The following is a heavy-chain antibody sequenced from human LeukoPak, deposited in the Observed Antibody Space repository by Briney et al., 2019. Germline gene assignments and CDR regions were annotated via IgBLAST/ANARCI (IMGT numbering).Heavy chain of an antibody. CDR2: IYYSGTT. CDR3: ARIVGVVVITGADAFDI. V-gene: IGHV4-39*01. D-gene: IGHD3-22*01. J-gene: IGHJ3*02. CDR1: GRSISGSSYY. Sequence: SGTLSLTCTVSGRSISGSSYYWGWIRQPPGKGLEWIGNIYYSGTTYYNPSLKSRVTISVDTSKNHFSLKLSSVTAADTAVYYCARIVGVVVITGADAFDIWGQGTMVTVSS.